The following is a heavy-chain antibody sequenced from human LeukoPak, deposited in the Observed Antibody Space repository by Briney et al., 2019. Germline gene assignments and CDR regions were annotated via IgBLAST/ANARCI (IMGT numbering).Heavy chain of an antibody. CDR1: GFTFSSYG. CDR2: ISYDGSKK. CDR3: AKDWRVKRVAQIFDY. V-gene: IGHV3-30*18. J-gene: IGHJ4*02. Sequence: GRSLRLSCAASGFTFSSYGMHWVRQAPGKGLEWVAVISYDGSKKYFADSVKGRFTISRDNSKNTLYLQLNSLRSEDTAVHYCAKDWRVKRVAQIFDYWGQGTLVTVSS.